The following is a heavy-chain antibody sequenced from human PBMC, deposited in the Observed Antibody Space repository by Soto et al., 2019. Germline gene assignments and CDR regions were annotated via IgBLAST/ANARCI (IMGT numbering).Heavy chain of an antibody. CDR3: ARRFNFDDETTGYAEYDFDN. V-gene: IGHV4-31*01. CDR1: GDSIISSGYY. Sequence: QVQLQESGPGLVKPSQTLSLTCTVSGDSIISSGYYWSWVRQHPGRGLEWIGNIYYGGSGHYKPSIKALITMAVNTSYNQFALNLSFVTAADTAVYDCARRFNFDDETTGYAEYDFDNWGQGTLVTVSS. CDR2: IYYGGSG. J-gene: IGHJ4*02. D-gene: IGHD3-9*01.